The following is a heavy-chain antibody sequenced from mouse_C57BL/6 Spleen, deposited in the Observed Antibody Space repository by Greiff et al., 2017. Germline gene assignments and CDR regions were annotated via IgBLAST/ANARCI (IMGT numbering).Heavy chain of an antibody. J-gene: IGHJ3*01. CDR1: GLKNKNNH. V-gene: IGHV14-3*01. CDR2: IDPANGNT. Sequence: VHRKPSVGEPLRPGAPVKVACTASGLKNKNNHMPRVKQEPEQGLEWIGRIDPANGNTKYAPKFQGKATITADTSSNTAYLQLSSLTSEDTAIYYCARAYDYEGFAYWGQGTLVTVSA. D-gene: IGHD2-4*01. CDR3: ARAYDYEGFAY.